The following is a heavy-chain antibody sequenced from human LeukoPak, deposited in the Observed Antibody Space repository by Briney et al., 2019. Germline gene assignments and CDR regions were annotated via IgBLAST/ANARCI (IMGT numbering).Heavy chain of an antibody. J-gene: IGHJ6*02. V-gene: IGHV1-69*04. CDR3: ARDEYSSGWYEGYYYYGMDV. CDR2: IIPILGIA. CDR1: GGTFSSYA. D-gene: IGHD6-19*01. Sequence: SVKVSCKASGGTFSSYAISWVRQAPGQGLEWMGRIIPILGIANYAQKFQGRVTITADKSTSTAYMELSSLRSEDTAVYYCARDEYSSGWYEGYYYYGMDVWGQGTTVTVSS.